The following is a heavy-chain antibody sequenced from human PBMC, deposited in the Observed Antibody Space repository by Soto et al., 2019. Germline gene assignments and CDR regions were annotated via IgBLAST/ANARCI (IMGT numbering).Heavy chain of an antibody. CDR3: ARAGWRTGGYYYGMDV. CDR1: GGTFSSYA. D-gene: IGHD2-15*01. J-gene: IGHJ6*02. Sequence: PSAKVSCKASGGTFSSYAISWVRQAQGQGLEWMGGIIPIFGTANYAQKFQGRVTITADESTSTAYMELSSLRSEDTAVYYCARAGWRTGGYYYGMDVWGQGTTVTVSS. V-gene: IGHV1-69*13. CDR2: IIPIFGTA.